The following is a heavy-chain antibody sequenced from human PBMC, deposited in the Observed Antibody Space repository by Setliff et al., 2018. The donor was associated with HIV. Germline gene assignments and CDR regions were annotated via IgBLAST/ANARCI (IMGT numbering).Heavy chain of an antibody. V-gene: IGHV3-66*02. Sequence: GGSLRLSCAASGFTVSSNYMSWVRQAPGKGLEWVSVIYSGGSTYYADSVKGRFTISRDNSKNTLYLQMNSLRAEDTAVYYCAKTQTVITVYGPFDSWGQGTPVTVSS. CDR1: GFTVSSNY. CDR2: IYSGGST. J-gene: IGHJ4*02. CDR3: AKTQTVITVYGPFDS. D-gene: IGHD4-4*01.